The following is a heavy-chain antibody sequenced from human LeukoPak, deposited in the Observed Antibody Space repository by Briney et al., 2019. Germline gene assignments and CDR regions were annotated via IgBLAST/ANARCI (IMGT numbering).Heavy chain of an antibody. CDR1: VGSICIFY. D-gene: IGHD4-23*01. CDR2: IYSSGTT. V-gene: IGHV4-59*01. J-gene: IGHJ4*02. CDR3: ARSPGGNSDY. Sequence: SETLSLTCTLPVGSICIFYWSCRPEPPEKELEWIGYIYSSGTTNYNPSLKSRVTISVDTSKKQFSLKLTSVTAADTGVYYCARSPGGNSDYWGQGTLVTVSS.